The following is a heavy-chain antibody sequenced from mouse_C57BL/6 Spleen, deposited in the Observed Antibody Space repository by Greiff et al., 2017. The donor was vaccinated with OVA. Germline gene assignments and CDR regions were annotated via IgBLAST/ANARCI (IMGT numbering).Heavy chain of an antibody. CDR2: IRSKSNNYAT. Sequence: EVKLVESGGGLVQPKGSLKLSCAASGFSFNTYAMNWVRQAPGKGLEWVARIRSKSNNYATYYADSVKDRLTISRDDSESMLYLQMNNLKTEDTAVYYGVKHNSDYFDYWGQGTTLTVSS. CDR3: VKHNSDYFDY. V-gene: IGHV10-1*01. CDR1: GFSFNTYA. J-gene: IGHJ2*01. D-gene: IGHD1-3*01.